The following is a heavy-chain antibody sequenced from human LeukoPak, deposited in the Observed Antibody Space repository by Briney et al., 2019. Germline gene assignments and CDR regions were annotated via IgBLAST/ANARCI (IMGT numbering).Heavy chain of an antibody. J-gene: IGHJ4*02. V-gene: IGHV4-39*02. CDR1: GGSISSRSYY. Sequence: PSETLSLTCNVSGGSISSRSYYWSWLRQPPGKGLEWIATIYHSGSTYYNAYLKRRVTISVDTSKSHFSLKLSSVTAADTAMYYCARYTGVNGYYFDYWGQGTLVT. CDR2: IYHSGST. D-gene: IGHD2-8*01. CDR3: ARYTGVNGYYFDY.